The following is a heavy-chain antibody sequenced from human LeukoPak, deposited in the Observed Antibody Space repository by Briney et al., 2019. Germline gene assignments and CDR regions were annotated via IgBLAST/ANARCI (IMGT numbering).Heavy chain of an antibody. CDR2: ISSKSNYV. J-gene: IGHJ4*02. D-gene: IGHD3-3*01. CDR1: GFTSSTYS. Sequence: GGSLRLSCAASGFTSSTYSMNWVRQAPGKGLEWVSSISSKSNYVYYADSMKGRFTISRDNARDSLFLQMNSLRVDDTAVYYCAREGIRGVVGFDYWGQGILVTVSS. CDR3: AREGIRGVVGFDY. V-gene: IGHV3-21*01.